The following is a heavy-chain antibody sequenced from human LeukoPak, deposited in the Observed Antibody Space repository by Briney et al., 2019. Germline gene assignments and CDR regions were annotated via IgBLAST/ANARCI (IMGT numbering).Heavy chain of an antibody. Sequence: PGGSLRLSCAASGFTFSGSVMHWVRQASGRGLEWVGRIRSKANSYATAYAASVKGRFTISRDDSKNTAYLQMNSLRTEDTAVYYCTRLWGDCGGDCCSHDFWGQGTLVTVSS. D-gene: IGHD2-21*02. CDR3: TRLWGDCGGDCCSHDF. CDR2: IRSKANSYAT. CDR1: GFTFSGSV. V-gene: IGHV3-73*01. J-gene: IGHJ4*02.